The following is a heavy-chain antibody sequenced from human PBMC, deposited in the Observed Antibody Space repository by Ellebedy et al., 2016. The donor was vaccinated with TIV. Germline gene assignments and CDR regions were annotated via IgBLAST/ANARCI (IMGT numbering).Heavy chain of an antibody. CDR2: IKSKTDGGTT. V-gene: IGHV3-15*01. D-gene: IGHD4-23*01. CDR3: TTVGNYGGNSASFDY. CDR1: GFTFSNAW. J-gene: IGHJ4*02. Sequence: GESLKISCAASGFTFSNAWMSWVRQAPGKGLEWVGRIKSKTDGGTTDYAAPVKGRFTISRDDSKNTLYLQMNSLKTEDTAVYYCTTVGNYGGNSASFDYWGQGILVTVSS.